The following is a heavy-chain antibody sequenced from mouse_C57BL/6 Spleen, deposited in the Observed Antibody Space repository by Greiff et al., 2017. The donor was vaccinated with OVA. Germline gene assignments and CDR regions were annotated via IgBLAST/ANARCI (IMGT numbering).Heavy chain of an antibody. CDR1: GFSLSTFGMG. CDR3: ARIGTAQARGSWFAY. Sequence: QVTLKEPGPGLLLPSQTLSLTCSFSGFSLSTFGMGVGWIRPRTGECMEWLAHVWWDDDKYYHPALKSRLTISNDTSKNQVFLKIANVDTADTATYYCARIGTAQARGSWFAYWGKGTLVTVSA. CDR2: VWWDDDK. D-gene: IGHD3-2*02. J-gene: IGHJ3*01. V-gene: IGHV8-8*01.